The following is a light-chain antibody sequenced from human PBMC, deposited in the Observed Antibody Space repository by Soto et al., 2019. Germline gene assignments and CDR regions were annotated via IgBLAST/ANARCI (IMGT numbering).Light chain of an antibody. CDR2: EVS. Sequence: QSGLTQPASVAGSPGQSITISCAGTSSDVGGYDFVSWYQHHPGRAPKLLIYEVSGRPSGVSYRFSGSKSGNTASLIISGLQAEDEAYYYCSSYGSSGTSVFGTGTKVTVL. CDR1: SSDVGGYDF. CDR3: SSYGSSGTSV. J-gene: IGLJ1*01. V-gene: IGLV2-14*01.